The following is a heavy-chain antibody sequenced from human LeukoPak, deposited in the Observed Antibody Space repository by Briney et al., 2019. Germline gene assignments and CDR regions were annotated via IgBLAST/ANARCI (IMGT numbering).Heavy chain of an antibody. D-gene: IGHD2-2*02. V-gene: IGHV4-39*01. CDR1: GGSISSSSYY. CDR2: IYYSWST. Sequence: PSETLSLTCTVSGGSISSSSYYWGWIRQPPGKGLEWIGSIYYSWSTYYNPSLKSRVTISVDTSKNQFSLKLSSVTAADTAVYYCVAIQSRDDSGVGYWGQGTLVTVSS. CDR3: VAIQSRDDSGVGY. J-gene: IGHJ4*02.